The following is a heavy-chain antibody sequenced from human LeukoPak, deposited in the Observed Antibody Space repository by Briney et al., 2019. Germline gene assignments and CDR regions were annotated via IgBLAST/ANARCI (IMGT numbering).Heavy chain of an antibody. J-gene: IGHJ6*03. CDR1: GGSISRYY. CDR3: ARGPYCSGGSCYYYYYYMDV. V-gene: IGHV4-59*12. D-gene: IGHD2-15*01. CDR2: IYYSGNT. Sequence: SETLSLTCTVSGGSISRYYWSWIRQPPGKGLAWIGYIYYSGNTNYNPSLKSRVTIPVDMSKNQFSLKLSSVTAADTAVYYCARGPYCSGGSCYYYYYYMDVWGKGTTVTVSS.